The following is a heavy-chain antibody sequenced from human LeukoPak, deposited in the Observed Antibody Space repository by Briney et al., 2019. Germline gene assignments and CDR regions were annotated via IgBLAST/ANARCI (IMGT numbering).Heavy chain of an antibody. Sequence: GGTLRLSCAASGFTFSSYEMNWVRQAPGKGLEWVSYISSSGSTIYYADSVKGRFTISRDNAKNSLYLQMNSLRAEDTAVYYCASRIPYYYDSSGYPYVWGQGTTVTVSS. CDR1: GFTFSSYE. CDR2: ISSSGSTI. D-gene: IGHD3-22*01. V-gene: IGHV3-48*03. J-gene: IGHJ6*02. CDR3: ASRIPYYYDSSGYPYV.